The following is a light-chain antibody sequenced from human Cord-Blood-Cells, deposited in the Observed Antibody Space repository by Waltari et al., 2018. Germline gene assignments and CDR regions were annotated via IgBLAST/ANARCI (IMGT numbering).Light chain of an antibody. CDR2: MAS. Sequence: DIHLTQSPSPPSASAGDRVTITCRASQSMSSVLEWYQQDSGKAPELLIYMASSLESGVPSRVSGSGSGTEFTLTISSLQPDDFATYYCQQYNSYPLTFGGGTKVEIK. J-gene: IGKJ4*01. CDR3: QQYNSYPLT. V-gene: IGKV1-5*03. CDR1: QSMSSV.